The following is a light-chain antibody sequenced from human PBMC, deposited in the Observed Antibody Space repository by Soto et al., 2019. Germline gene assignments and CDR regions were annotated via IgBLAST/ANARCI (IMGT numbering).Light chain of an antibody. CDR1: QGINNW. CDR2: AVS. J-gene: IGKJ4*01. V-gene: IGKV1-12*01. CDR3: KQSSAFPLT. Sequence: DIQMTQSPSSVSASVGVRVTITCRASQGINNWLAWYQQKPGKAPELLIYAVSYLQSGVPSRFSGSGSGTDFTLTISSLQPEDFATYFCKQSSAFPLTFGGGTKVDIK.